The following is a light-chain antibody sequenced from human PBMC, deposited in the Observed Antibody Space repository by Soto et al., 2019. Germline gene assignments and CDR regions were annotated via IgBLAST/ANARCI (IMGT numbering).Light chain of an antibody. J-gene: IGLJ3*02. V-gene: IGLV2-23*01. CDR3: CSYAGSSTWV. Sequence: QSALTQSASVSGSPGQSITISCTGTSSDVGSYNLVSWYQQHPGKAPKLMIYEGSKRPSGVSNRLSGSKSGNTASLTISGLQAEDEADYYCCSYAGSSTWVFGGGTKLTVL. CDR2: EGS. CDR1: SSDVGSYNL.